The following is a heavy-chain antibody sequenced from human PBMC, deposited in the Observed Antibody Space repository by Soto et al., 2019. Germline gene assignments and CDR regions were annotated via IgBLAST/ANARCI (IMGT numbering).Heavy chain of an antibody. CDR2: IVVGSENT. V-gene: IGHV1-58*02. CDR3: AASPPFWQNYYYGAMDV. J-gene: IGHJ6*02. Sequence: SVKVSCKTSGFTFTSSAIQWVRQARGQRLEWIGWIVVGSENTNYAQKFQERVTITRDLSTNTIYMDLSGLRSEDTAVYYCAASPPFWQNYYYGAMDVWGQGTTVTVSS. CDR1: GFTFTSSA.